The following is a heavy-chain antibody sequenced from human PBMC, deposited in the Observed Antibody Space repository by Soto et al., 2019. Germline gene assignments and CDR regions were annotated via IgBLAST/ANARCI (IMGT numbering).Heavy chain of an antibody. CDR1: GYTFTGYY. CDR3: AVTTGY. V-gene: IGHV1-8*02. D-gene: IGHD4-17*01. CDR2: VSPVHGNA. J-gene: IGHJ4*02. Sequence: ASVKVSCKASGYTFTGYYMHWVRQAPGQGLEWMGWVSPVHGNAGYAQQFQGRVTMTSDTSISTVFMELTNLRSEDTAVYYCAVTTGYWGQGTKVTVSS.